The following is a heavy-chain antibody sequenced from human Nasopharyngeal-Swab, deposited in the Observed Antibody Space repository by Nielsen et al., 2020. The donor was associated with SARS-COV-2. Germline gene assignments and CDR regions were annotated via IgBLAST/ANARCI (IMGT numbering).Heavy chain of an antibody. CDR2: INHSGST. V-gene: IGHV4-34*01. CDR3: AIPYCSGGSCYLYYGMDV. Sequence: SETLSLTCAVYGGSFSGYYWSWIRQPPGKGLEWIGEINHSGSTNYNPSLKSRVTISVDTSKNQFSLKLSSVTAADTAVYYCAIPYCSGGSCYLYYGMDVGGQGTTVTVSS. J-gene: IGHJ6*02. CDR1: GGSFSGYY. D-gene: IGHD2-15*01.